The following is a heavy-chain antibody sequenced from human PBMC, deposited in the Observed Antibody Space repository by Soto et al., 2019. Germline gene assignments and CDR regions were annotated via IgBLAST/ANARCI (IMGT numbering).Heavy chain of an antibody. Sequence: GGSLRLSCAASGFTVSSNYMTWVRQAPGKGLEWVSSISSSSSNTYYADSVKGRFTISRDNAKNTLYLQLNSLRDEDTAVYYCARSPYYCDSSNYYGDWGQGTLVTVSS. V-gene: IGHV3-48*02. CDR2: ISSSSSNT. J-gene: IGHJ4*02. CDR3: ARSPYYCDSSNYYGD. CDR1: GFTVSSNY. D-gene: IGHD3-22*01.